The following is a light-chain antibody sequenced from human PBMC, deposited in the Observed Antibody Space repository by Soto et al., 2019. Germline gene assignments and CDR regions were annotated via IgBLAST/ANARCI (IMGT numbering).Light chain of an antibody. J-gene: IGKJ3*01. CDR2: TAT. Sequence: DIQLTQSPASVSAAVGDRINISCRASQPIKTWLAWYQQKPGKGPKLLIYTATTLETGVPSRFSGSGSGPDFTLTISSLQLEDAAIYSCQQAASFPFTFFPGAKV. CDR3: QQAASFPFT. V-gene: IGKV1-12*02. CDR1: QPIKTW.